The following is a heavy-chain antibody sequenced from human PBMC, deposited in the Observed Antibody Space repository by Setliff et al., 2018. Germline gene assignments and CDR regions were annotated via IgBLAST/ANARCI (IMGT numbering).Heavy chain of an antibody. Sequence: PSETLSLTCTVSGGSLSSGPYYWTWVRQPAGKGLEWIGHIYTSGTTNYSPSPRSRVTISADTSKNQFSLQLNSVTATDTAVYYCARGRLLYVGDSHYFDNWGQGTLVTVSS. D-gene: IGHD4-17*01. J-gene: IGHJ4*02. CDR3: ARGRLLYVGDSHYFDN. CDR2: IYTSGTT. CDR1: GGSLSSGPYY. V-gene: IGHV4-61*09.